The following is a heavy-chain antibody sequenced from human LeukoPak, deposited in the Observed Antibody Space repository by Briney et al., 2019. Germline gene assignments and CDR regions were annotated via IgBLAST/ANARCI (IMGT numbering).Heavy chain of an antibody. Sequence: GGSLRLSCAASGFTFSSYSMNWVRQAPGKGLEWVSSISSSSSYIYYAESVKGRFTISRDNAKNSLYLQMNSLRAEDTAVYYCARAYCSGGSCYPFDYWGQGTLATVSS. CDR3: ARAYCSGGSCYPFDY. CDR2: ISSSSSYI. V-gene: IGHV3-21*01. CDR1: GFTFSSYS. J-gene: IGHJ4*02. D-gene: IGHD2-15*01.